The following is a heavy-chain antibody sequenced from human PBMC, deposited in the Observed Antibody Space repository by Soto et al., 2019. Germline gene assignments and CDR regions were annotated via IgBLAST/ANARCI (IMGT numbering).Heavy chain of an antibody. CDR1: GFTFSSYG. D-gene: IGHD3-10*01. V-gene: IGHV3-33*01. Sequence: QVQLVESGGGVVQPGRSLRLSCAASGFTFSSYGMHWVRQAPGKGLEWVAGIWYDGSNKYYADSVKGRFTISRDNSKNTLYLQMNSLRAEDTAVYYCARDREAYLDYWGEGTLVTVSS. CDR3: ARDREAYLDY. J-gene: IGHJ4*02. CDR2: IWYDGSNK.